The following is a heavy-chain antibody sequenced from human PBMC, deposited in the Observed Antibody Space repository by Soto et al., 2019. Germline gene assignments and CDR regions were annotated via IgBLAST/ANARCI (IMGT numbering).Heavy chain of an antibody. CDR3: TTVVIPGTRHMDFPT. D-gene: IGHD2-21*01. CDR1: GDSITSINNY. Sequence: SETLSLTCTVSGDSITSINNYWGWIRQPPGMGLEWIANIYYDGSTFYNPSLKSRFAMSIDTSKNQFSLILTSVTATDTAIYYCTTVVIPGTRHMDFPTGGQGTLVTVSS. CDR2: IYYDGST. J-gene: IGHJ4*02. V-gene: IGHV4-39*01.